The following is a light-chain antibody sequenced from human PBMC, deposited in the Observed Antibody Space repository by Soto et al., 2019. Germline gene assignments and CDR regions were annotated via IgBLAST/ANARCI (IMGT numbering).Light chain of an antibody. Sequence: DIRMTQSPSSLSASVGDRVTITCRSSQNINTYLNWYQQKPGKAPNLLIYGASNLQSGVPSRFSGSGSGTDFTLTITSLEPEDFAVYYCQHYVTSLTTFGQGTKVDIK. CDR1: QNINTY. CDR3: QHYVTSLTT. J-gene: IGKJ1*01. CDR2: GAS. V-gene: IGKV1-39*01.